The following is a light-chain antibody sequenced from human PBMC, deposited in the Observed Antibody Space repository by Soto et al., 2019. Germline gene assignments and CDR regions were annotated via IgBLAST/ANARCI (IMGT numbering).Light chain of an antibody. J-gene: IGLJ1*01. Sequence: QSVLTQPPSVSAAPGQKVTISCSRSNSNIGNTYVSWYQQLPGTAPKLLIYENNKRPSGIPDRFSGSKSGTSATLGITGLQTGDEADYYCGAWDSGMSGYVFGTGTKVTVL. CDR2: ENN. CDR3: GAWDSGMSGYV. V-gene: IGLV1-51*02. CDR1: NSNIGNTY.